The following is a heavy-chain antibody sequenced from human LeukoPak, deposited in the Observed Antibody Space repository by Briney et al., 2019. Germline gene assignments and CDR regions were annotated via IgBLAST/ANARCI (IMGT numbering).Heavy chain of an antibody. Sequence: PGRSLRLSCAASGFTFSSYGMHWVRQAPGKGLEWVAVISYDGSNKYYADSVKGRFTISRDNSKNTLYLQMNSLRAEDTAVYYCAKGGTTEVYYFDYWGQGTLVTVSS. CDR1: GFTFSSYG. J-gene: IGHJ4*02. CDR3: AKGGTTEVYYFDY. D-gene: IGHD4-23*01. CDR2: ISYDGSNK. V-gene: IGHV3-30*18.